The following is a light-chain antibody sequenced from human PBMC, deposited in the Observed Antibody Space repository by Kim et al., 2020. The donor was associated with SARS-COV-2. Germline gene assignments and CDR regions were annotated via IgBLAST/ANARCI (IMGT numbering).Light chain of an antibody. Sequence: SSELTQDPAVSVALGQTVRITCQGDSLRTYYASWYQQKPGQAPVLVIYGKNNRPSGIPDRFSGSNSGDTASLTITGAQAEDEADYYCHSRDSGRNHLVF. CDR3: HSRDSGRNHLV. V-gene: IGLV3-19*01. CDR1: SLRTYY. CDR2: GKN. J-gene: IGLJ1*01.